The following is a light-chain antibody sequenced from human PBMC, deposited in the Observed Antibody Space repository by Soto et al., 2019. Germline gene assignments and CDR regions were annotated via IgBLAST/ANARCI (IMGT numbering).Light chain of an antibody. J-gene: IGKJ2*01. V-gene: IGKV3-20*01. CDR3: QRYGTSRGT. CDR2: GAF. CDR1: ESVTSNQ. Sequence: IVLTQSPGTLSLSPGERATLSCRASESVTSNQLAWYQQKLGQPPRLLIYGAFFRASGIPDRFSGSGSGTDFTLTISALAPEDSAVYYCQRYGTSRGTFGQGTKLEIK.